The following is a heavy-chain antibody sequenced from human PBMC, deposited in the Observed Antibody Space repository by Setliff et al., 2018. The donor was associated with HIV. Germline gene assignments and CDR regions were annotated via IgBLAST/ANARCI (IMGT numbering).Heavy chain of an antibody. CDR3: ARSAVVVPADYNFWSGYPTAHAFDI. D-gene: IGHD3-3*01. CDR1: GGSFSGYY. J-gene: IGHJ3*02. Sequence: SETLSLTCVVYGGSFSGYYLSWVRQPPGKGLEWIGEISHSGTTTYSPSLESRVSISPDTSKNQFSLKLTSVSAADTALYYCARSAVVVPADYNFWSGYPTAHAFDIWGQGTMVTVSS. CDR2: ISHSGTT. V-gene: IGHV4-34*01.